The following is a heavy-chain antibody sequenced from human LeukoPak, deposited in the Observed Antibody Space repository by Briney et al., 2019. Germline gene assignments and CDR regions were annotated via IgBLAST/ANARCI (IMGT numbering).Heavy chain of an antibody. V-gene: IGHV3-30*02. CDR3: AKGSKAVVFTRDHYMDV. Sequence: GGSLRLTCAASGFTFSSYGMHWVRQAPGKGLEWVAFIRYDGSGKYYADSVKGRFTISRDNSKSTLYLQMNSLRAEDTAVYYCAKGSKAVVFTRDHYMDVWGKGTTVTFSS. CDR2: IRYDGSGK. J-gene: IGHJ6*03. CDR1: GFTFSSYG. D-gene: IGHD3-22*01.